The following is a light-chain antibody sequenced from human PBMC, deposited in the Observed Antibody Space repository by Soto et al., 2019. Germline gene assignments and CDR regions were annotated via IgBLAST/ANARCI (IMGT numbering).Light chain of an antibody. CDR1: QSVSSSY. Sequence: EIVLTQSPGTLSLSPGERATLSCRASQSVSSSYLAWYQQKPGQAPRLLIYGASSRATGIPDRFSGSGSGTDFNLTISRLEPEDFAVYYCQQYGSSPRKFGQGTKMEIK. V-gene: IGKV3-20*01. J-gene: IGKJ1*01. CDR3: QQYGSSPRK. CDR2: GAS.